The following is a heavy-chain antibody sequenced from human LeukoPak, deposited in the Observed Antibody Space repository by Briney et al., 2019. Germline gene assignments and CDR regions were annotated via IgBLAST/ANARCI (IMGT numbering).Heavy chain of an antibody. CDR1: GGSINSYY. CDR3: ARARRGYSGYVHDY. J-gene: IGHJ4*02. V-gene: IGHV4-4*07. CDR2: IYTSGSTP. D-gene: IGHD5-12*01. Sequence: KPSETLSLTCTVSGGSINSYYWSWIRQSAGKGLEWIGRIYTSGSTPDYSPSLKSRVTMSIDTSKNQFSLQLSSVTAADTAVYYCARARRGYSGYVHDYWGQGTLVTVSS.